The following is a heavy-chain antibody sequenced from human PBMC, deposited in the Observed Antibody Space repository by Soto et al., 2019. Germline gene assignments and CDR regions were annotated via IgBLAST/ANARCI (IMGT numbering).Heavy chain of an antibody. D-gene: IGHD3-22*01. CDR1: GGSISSDY. Sequence: SEPLSLTCTVSGGSISSDYWSWIRQPPGKGLEWVGYVYNNGGTKYNPSLKSRVTISVDTSNNQFSLKLTSVTAADTAVYYCARGYYYDTSGYYSAFDIWGQGTMVTVSS. CDR3: ARGYYYDTSGYYSAFDI. CDR2: VYNNGGT. J-gene: IGHJ3*02. V-gene: IGHV4-59*01.